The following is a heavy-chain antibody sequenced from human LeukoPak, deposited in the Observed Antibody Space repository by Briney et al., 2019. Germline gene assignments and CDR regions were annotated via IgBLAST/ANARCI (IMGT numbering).Heavy chain of an antibody. CDR1: GGSISSYY. J-gene: IGHJ3*02. CDR2: IYYSGST. V-gene: IGHV4-59*08. CDR3: ARRKGESPDAFDI. Sequence: SETLSLTCTVSGGSISSYYWSWIRQPPGKGLEWIGYIYYSGSTYYNPSLKSRVTISVDTSKNQFSLKLSSVTAADTAVYYCARRKGESPDAFDIWGQGTMVTVSS.